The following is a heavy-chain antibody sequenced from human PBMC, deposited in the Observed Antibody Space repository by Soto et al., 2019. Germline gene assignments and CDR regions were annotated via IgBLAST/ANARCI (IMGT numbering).Heavy chain of an antibody. Sequence: GTLRLSCAAYGFTCTSYTMHWVRQAPGKGLEWVAVMSYDGSNSNYADSVKGRFTISRDTSKSTLNLQMNSLRPDDTAIYYCARDRPYGDPNWFDPWGQGTLVTVSS. D-gene: IGHD4-17*01. J-gene: IGHJ5*02. CDR3: ARDRPYGDPNWFDP. CDR1: GFTCTSYT. CDR2: MSYDGSNS. V-gene: IGHV3-30-3*01.